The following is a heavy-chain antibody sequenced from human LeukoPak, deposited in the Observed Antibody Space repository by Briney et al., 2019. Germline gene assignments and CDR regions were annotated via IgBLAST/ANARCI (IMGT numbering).Heavy chain of an antibody. CDR1: GYTFTGYY. J-gene: IGHJ4*02. CDR3: ARVVTTVTTYVDY. V-gene: IGHV1-2*02. D-gene: IGHD4-4*01. CDR2: INPNSGGT. Sequence: ASVKVSCKASGYTFTGYYMHWVRQAPGQGLEWMGWINPNSGGTNYAQKFQGRVTMTRDTSISTAYMELSRLRSDDTAVYYCARVVTTVTTYVDYWGQGTLVTVSS.